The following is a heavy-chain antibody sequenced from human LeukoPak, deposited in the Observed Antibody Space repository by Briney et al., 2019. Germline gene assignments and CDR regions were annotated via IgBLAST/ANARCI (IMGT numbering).Heavy chain of an antibody. Sequence: ASVKVSCRVSAYTLTELSMHWWVQAPGKGLEWMGGFDPEDGETIYAKKFQGRLTMTEDTSTDTAYMELSSLSSEDTDMYYCASDRTHYYESSGYSSRWEYWGQGTLVTVSS. CDR2: FDPEDGET. CDR3: ASDRTHYYESSGYSSRWEY. D-gene: IGHD3-22*01. CDR1: AYTLTELS. J-gene: IGHJ4*02. V-gene: IGHV1-24*01.